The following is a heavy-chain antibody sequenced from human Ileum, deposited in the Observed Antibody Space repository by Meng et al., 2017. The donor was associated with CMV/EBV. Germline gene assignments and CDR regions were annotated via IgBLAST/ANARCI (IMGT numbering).Heavy chain of an antibody. J-gene: IGHJ6*02. CDR3: ARGGPSDYYYYGLDV. V-gene: IGHV3-74*01. Sequence: GESLKISCAGSGFTFSTYWMHWVRQAPGKGLVWVSRIDRHGTYTTYADSVKGRFTFSRDNAKSTVYLQLNSLRAEDTAVYYCARGGPSDYYYYGLDVWGQGTTVTVS. CDR2: IDRHGTYT. CDR1: GFTFSTYW.